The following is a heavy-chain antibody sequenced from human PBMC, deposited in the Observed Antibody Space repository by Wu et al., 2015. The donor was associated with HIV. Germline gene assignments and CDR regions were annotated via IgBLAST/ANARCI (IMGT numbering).Heavy chain of an antibody. CDR2: INPNSGGT. J-gene: IGHJ3*02. D-gene: IGHD3-22*01. Sequence: QVQLVQSGAEVKKPGASVKVSCKASGYTFTGYYMHWVRQAPGQGLEWMGWINPNSGGTNYAQKFQGRVTMTRDTSISTAYMELSRLRSDDTAVYYCARVRPDDSSGAVAFDIWGQGTMVTVSS. V-gene: IGHV1-2*02. CDR1: GYTFTGYY. CDR3: ARVRPDDSSGAVAFDI.